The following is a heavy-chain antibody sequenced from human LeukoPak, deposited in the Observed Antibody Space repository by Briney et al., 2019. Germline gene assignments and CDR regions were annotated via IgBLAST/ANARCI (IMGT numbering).Heavy chain of an antibody. CDR1: GFTFSSYS. D-gene: IGHD4-17*01. CDR3: ARGGYGDYGMDV. J-gene: IGHJ6*02. V-gene: IGHV3-21*01. CDR2: ISSSSSYI. Sequence: GGSLRLSCAAYGFTFSSYSMNWVRQAPGKGLEWVSSISSSSSYIYYADSVKGRFTISRDNAKNSLYLQMNSLRAEDTAVYYCARGGYGDYGMDVWGQGTTVTVSS.